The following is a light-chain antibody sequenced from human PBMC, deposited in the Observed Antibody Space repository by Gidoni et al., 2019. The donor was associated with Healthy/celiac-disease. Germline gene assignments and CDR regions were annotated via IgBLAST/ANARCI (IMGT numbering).Light chain of an antibody. J-gene: IGLJ2*01. Sequence: QSVLTQPPSVSAAPGQKVTISCSGSSSNIGNNYVSWYQQIPGTAPKLLIYENNKRPSVIPDRFSGSKSGTSATLGITGLQTGDEADYYCGTWDSSLSAPVFGGGTKLTVL. CDR3: GTWDSSLSAPV. CDR2: ENN. V-gene: IGLV1-51*02. CDR1: SSNIGNNY.